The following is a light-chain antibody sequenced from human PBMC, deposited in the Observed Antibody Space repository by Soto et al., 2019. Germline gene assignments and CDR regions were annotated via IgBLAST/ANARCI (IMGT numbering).Light chain of an antibody. CDR2: GAS. Sequence: EIVMTQSPATLSVSPGERATLSCRASQSVNIYLAWYQQKPGQAPRLLIFGASSRATGIPARFSGSGSGTDFTLTISSLEPEDFAVYYCQQRSSWPRITFGQGTRLEIK. CDR3: QQRSSWPRIT. V-gene: IGKV3-11*01. J-gene: IGKJ5*01. CDR1: QSVNIY.